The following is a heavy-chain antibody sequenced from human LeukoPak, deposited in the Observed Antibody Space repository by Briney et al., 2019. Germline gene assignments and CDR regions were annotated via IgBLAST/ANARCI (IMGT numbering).Heavy chain of an antibody. CDR3: ARVGSSWPGYYYYYGMDV. J-gene: IGHJ6*02. CDR1: GYTFTCYG. CDR2: ISAYNGNT. V-gene: IGHV1-18*01. D-gene: IGHD6-13*01. Sequence: GASVKVSCKASGYTFTCYGISWVRQAPGQGLEWMGWISAYNGNTNYAQKLQGRVTMTTDTSTSTAYMELRSLRSDDTAVYYCARVGSSWPGYYYYYGMDVWGQGTTVTVSS.